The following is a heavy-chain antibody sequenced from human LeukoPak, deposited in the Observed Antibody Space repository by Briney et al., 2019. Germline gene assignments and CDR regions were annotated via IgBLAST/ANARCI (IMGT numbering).Heavy chain of an antibody. CDR1: GDSISNSNNY. D-gene: IGHD1-26*01. J-gene: IGHJ4*02. CDR3: ARLSISGSYFGDY. Sequence: SETLSLTCTISGDSISNSNNYWVWVRQPPGKGLEWIGSIYYRGNTYYNPSLKSRVSISVDTSKNQFSLKLTSVTAADTAVYYSARLSISGSYFGDYWGQGALVTVSS. V-gene: IGHV4-39*01. CDR2: IYYRGNT.